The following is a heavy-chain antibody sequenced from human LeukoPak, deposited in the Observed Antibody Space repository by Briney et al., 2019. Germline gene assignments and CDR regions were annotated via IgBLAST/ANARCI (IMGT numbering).Heavy chain of an antibody. CDR1: GRSISSSSYY. Sequence: SETLSLTCTVSGRSISSSSYYWGWIRQPPGKGLEWIGSIYYSGSTYYNPSLKSRVTISVDTSKNQFSLKLSSVTAADTAVYYCARVSSDYSNYEYYYYYMDVWGKGTTVTVSS. D-gene: IGHD4-11*01. J-gene: IGHJ6*03. CDR3: ARVSSDYSNYEYYYYYMDV. CDR2: IYYSGST. V-gene: IGHV4-39*07.